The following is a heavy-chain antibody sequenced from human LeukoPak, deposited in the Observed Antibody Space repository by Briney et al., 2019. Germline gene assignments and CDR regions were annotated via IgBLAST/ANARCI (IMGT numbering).Heavy chain of an antibody. Sequence: ASVKVSCKASGYTFTSYYMHWVRQAPGQGLEWMGIINPSGGSTSYAQKFQGRVTVTRDTSTSTVYMELSSLRSEDTAVYYCARDYYDSSGYITGMDVWGQGTTVTVSS. CDR3: ARDYYDSSGYITGMDV. V-gene: IGHV1-46*01. J-gene: IGHJ6*02. D-gene: IGHD3-22*01. CDR1: GYTFTSYY. CDR2: INPSGGST.